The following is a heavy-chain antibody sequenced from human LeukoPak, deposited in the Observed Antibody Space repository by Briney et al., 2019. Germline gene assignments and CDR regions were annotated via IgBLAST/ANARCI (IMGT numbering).Heavy chain of an antibody. J-gene: IGHJ3*02. CDR1: GGSISSSSYY. D-gene: IGHD5-24*01. V-gene: IGHV4-39*07. CDR2: IYYSGST. CDR3: ARCYPFADGAFDI. Sequence: SETLSLTCTVSGGSISSSSYYWGWIRQPPGKGLEWIGSIYYSGSTYYNPSLKSRVTISVDTSKNQFSLKLSSVTAADTAVYYCARCYPFADGAFDIWGQGTMVTVSS.